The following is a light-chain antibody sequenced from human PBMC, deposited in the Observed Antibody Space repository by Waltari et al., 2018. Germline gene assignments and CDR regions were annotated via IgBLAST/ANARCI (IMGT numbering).Light chain of an antibody. CDR3: SSFAGRWV. V-gene: IGLV2-8*01. CDR1: SSDFGNYNF. J-gene: IGLJ3*02. Sequence: QSALTQPPSASGSPGPSVTISCTGTSSDFGNYNFVSLYQQHPGKAPKVIIYAVTQRSSGVPDRFSGSKSGNTASLTVSGLQAEDEADYYCSSFAGRWVFGGGTKLTVL. CDR2: AVT.